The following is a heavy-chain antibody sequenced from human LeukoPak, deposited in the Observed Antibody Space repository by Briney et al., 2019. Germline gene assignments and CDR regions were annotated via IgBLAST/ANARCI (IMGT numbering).Heavy chain of an antibody. Sequence: GGSLRLSCAASGFTFSSHAMTWVRQAPGKGLEWVSAISISGTKTYYGDSMKGRFIISRDNSKNTLYLQMNSLRVEDTAVYYCANEIRPNDYWGQGTLVTVSS. CDR1: GFTFSSHA. J-gene: IGHJ4*02. D-gene: IGHD4-17*01. CDR3: ANEIRPNDY. V-gene: IGHV3-23*01. CDR2: ISISGTKT.